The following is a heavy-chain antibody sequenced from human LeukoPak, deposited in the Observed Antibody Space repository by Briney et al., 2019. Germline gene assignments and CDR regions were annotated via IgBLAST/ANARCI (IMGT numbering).Heavy chain of an antibody. CDR1: GFTFGSYA. Sequence: GGSLRLSCAASGFTFGSYAMSWVRQPSGKGLEWFSFITPNADRTSYADSVEGRFTISRDNPRNTLYMQMNSLRDEDTALYYCAIMHGYYDGSGYWVQWGQGTLVTVSS. J-gene: IGHJ1*01. CDR2: ITPNADRT. D-gene: IGHD3-22*01. V-gene: IGHV3-23*01. CDR3: AIMHGYYDGSGYWVQ.